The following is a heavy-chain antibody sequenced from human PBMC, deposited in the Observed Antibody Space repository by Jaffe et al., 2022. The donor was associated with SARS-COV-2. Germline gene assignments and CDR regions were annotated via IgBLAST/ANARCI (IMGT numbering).Heavy chain of an antibody. D-gene: IGHD3-10*01. CDR2: VSPGGDIT. J-gene: IGHJ5*02. CDR1: GFTFSSYA. V-gene: IGHV3-23*04. CDR3: AKAPRSGDR. Sequence: EVQLVESGGDLVQPGGSLRLYCAASGFTFSSYAMSWVRQAPGKGLEWVSAVSPGGDITYYADSVRGRFTISRDNSKNMVYLQMNTLRVEDTATYYCAKAPRSGDRWGQGTLVTVSS.